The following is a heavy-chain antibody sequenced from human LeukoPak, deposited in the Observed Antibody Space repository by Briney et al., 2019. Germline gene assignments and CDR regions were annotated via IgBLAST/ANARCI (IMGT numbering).Heavy chain of an antibody. J-gene: IGHJ5*02. D-gene: IGHD2-8*01. Sequence: GGSLRLSCAASGFTFSSYWMDWVRQPPGKVLVWVSRINSDGTSTSYADSVKSRFTITRANAKNTLSLQKNSLRDEDAAVYCCTRDLYAAAPWGQGTLVTVSS. CDR1: GFTFSSYW. V-gene: IGHV3-74*01. CDR3: TRDLYAAAP. CDR2: INSDGTST.